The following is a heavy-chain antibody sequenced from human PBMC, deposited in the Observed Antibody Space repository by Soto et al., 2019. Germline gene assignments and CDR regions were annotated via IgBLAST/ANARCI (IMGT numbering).Heavy chain of an antibody. CDR2: ISSTGSII. Sequence: GGSLRVSCAASGFSFSSYEMNWVRQAPGKGLEWVSYISSTGSIIYYADSVKGRFTSSRDNAKSSLYLQMNSLRAEDTAVYYCVRPHSPRGLSYGCDDWGQVT. V-gene: IGHV3-48*03. J-gene: IGHJ4*02. CDR1: GFSFSSYE. D-gene: IGHD5-18*01. CDR3: VRPHSPRGLSYGCDD.